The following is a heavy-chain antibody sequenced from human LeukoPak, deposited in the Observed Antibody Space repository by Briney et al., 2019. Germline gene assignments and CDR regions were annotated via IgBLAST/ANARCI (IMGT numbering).Heavy chain of an antibody. Sequence: GSLRLSCAASGFIFSSYAMHWVRQAPGKGLEWVAVISYDGSNKYYADSVKGRFTVSRDNSKNTLYLQMNSLRAEDTAVYYCARAYSSGWYGDFDYWGQGTLVTVSS. J-gene: IGHJ4*02. V-gene: IGHV3-30*04. D-gene: IGHD6-19*01. CDR3: ARAYSSGWYGDFDY. CDR1: GFIFSSYA. CDR2: ISYDGSNK.